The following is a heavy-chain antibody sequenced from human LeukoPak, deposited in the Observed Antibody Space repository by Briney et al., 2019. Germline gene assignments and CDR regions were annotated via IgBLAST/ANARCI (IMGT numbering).Heavy chain of an antibody. CDR1: ENSFNTYW. CDR3: ARRHIVGDSISAYDI. D-gene: IGHD1-26*01. V-gene: IGHV5-51*01. Sequence: GESLKISCKGSENSFNTYWIGWMRQMPGSGLEWMGIIYPGDADTRYSPSLQGQVTISADKSITTAYLQWSSLKASDTAMYFCARRHIVGDSISAYDIWGQGTMVTVSS. J-gene: IGHJ3*02. CDR2: IYPGDADT.